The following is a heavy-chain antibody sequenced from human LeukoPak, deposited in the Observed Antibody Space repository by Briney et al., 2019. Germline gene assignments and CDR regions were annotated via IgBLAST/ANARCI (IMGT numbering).Heavy chain of an antibody. CDR3: ARYGYGYGTPFDY. CDR2: IHKDGSEK. J-gene: IGHJ4*02. CDR1: GFIFCDYW. D-gene: IGHD5-18*01. Sequence: PGGSLRLSCAASGFIFCDYWMTWVRQAPGKGLEWVAHIHKDGSEKYYVDSVKGRFSITRDNAKNSLFLQMNSLRAEDSAVYYCARYGYGYGTPFDYWGQGTLVTVSS. V-gene: IGHV3-7*04.